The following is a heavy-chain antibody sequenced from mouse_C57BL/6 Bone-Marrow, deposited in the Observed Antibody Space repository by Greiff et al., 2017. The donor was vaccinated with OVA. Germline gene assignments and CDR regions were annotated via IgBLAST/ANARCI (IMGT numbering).Heavy chain of an antibody. J-gene: IGHJ2*01. D-gene: IGHD2-3*01. CDR3: ARDDGSSFDY. CDR2: INPNNGGT. Sequence: EVQLQQSGPELVKPGASVKISCKASGYTFTDYYMNWVKQSHGKSLEWIGDINPNNGGTSYNQKFKGKATLTVDKSSSTAYMELRSLTSEDSAVYYCARDDGSSFDYWGQGTTLTVSS. CDR1: GYTFTDYY. V-gene: IGHV1-26*01.